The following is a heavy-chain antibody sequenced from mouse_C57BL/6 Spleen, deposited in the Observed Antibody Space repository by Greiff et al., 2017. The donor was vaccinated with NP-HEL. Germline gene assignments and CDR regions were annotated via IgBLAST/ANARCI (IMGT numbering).Heavy chain of an antibody. J-gene: IGHJ2*01. CDR2: IYPGDGDT. D-gene: IGHD2-10*01. CDR1: GYAFSSSW. Sequence: VQLQQSGPELVKPGASVKISCKASGYAFSSSWMNWVKQRPGKGLEWIGRIYPGDGDTNYNGKFKGKATLTADKSSSTAYMQLSSLTSEDSAVYFCARERTYFDYFDYWGQGTTLTVSS. CDR3: ARERTYFDYFDY. V-gene: IGHV1-82*01.